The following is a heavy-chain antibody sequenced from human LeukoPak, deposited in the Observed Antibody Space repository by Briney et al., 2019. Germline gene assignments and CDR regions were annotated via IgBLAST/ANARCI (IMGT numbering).Heavy chain of an antibody. V-gene: IGHV4-38-2*01. CDR1: GYSISSGYS. CDR3: ARHKEFAFDY. Sequence: KPSETLSLTCAVSGYSISSGYSWGWIRQPPGEGLEWIGSIYHSGSTYYNPSLKSRVTISVDTSKNQFSLKLSSVTAADTAVYYCARHKEFAFDYWGQGTLVTVSS. CDR2: IYHSGST. J-gene: IGHJ4*02.